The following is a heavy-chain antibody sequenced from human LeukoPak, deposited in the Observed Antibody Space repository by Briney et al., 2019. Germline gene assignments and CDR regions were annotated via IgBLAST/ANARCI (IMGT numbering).Heavy chain of an antibody. V-gene: IGHV4-30-4*01. CDR3: ARGKRYYDILTGYYPGYYFDY. D-gene: IGHD3-9*01. J-gene: IGHJ4*02. CDR2: INHSGST. CDR1: GGSISSGDYY. Sequence: SQTLSLTCTVSGGSISSGDYYWSWIRQPPGRGLEWIGEINHSGSTNYNPSLKSRVTISVDTSKNQFSLKLSSVTTADTAVYYCARGKRYYDILTGYYPGYYFDYWGQGTLVTVSS.